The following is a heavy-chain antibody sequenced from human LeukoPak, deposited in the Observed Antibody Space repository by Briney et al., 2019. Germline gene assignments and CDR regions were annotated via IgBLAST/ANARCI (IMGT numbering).Heavy chain of an antibody. Sequence: KTGGSLRLSCAASGFTFSSYSMNWVRQAPGKGLEWVSSISSSSSYIYYADSVKGRFTISRDNAKNSLYLQMNSLRAEDTAVYYCARVAWNYQGYFQHWGQGTLVTVSS. CDR3: ARVAWNYQGYFQH. D-gene: IGHD1-7*01. J-gene: IGHJ1*01. V-gene: IGHV3-21*01. CDR1: GFTFSSYS. CDR2: ISSSSSYI.